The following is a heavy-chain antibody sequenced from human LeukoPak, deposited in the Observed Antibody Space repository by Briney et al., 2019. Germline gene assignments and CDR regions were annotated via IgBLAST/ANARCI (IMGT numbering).Heavy chain of an antibody. Sequence: ASVKVSCKASGYTFSGYYMHWVRQAPGQGLEWMGWINPNSGGTNYAQKFQGRVTMPRDTSISTAYMALNRLRSDDPAVYYCARDRDYGSGIFDYWGQGTLVTVSS. CDR1: GYTFSGYY. CDR3: ARDRDYGSGIFDY. J-gene: IGHJ4*02. V-gene: IGHV1-2*02. CDR2: INPNSGGT. D-gene: IGHD3-10*01.